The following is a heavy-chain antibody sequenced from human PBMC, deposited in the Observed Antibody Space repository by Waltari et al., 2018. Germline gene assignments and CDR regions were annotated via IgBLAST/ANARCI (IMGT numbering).Heavy chain of an antibody. J-gene: IGHJ4*02. CDR3: ARKGGRGYPYGPFYYDY. CDR2: INIDGGYI. CDR1: GFDFGDYW. Sequence: EVQLVESGGGLVQPGESLRLSCAASGFDFGDYWMHWVRQSPGKGLEGVSRINIDGGYISYADSGKGRFTISRDNAKNRVFLQLNSVRGEDTAVYYCARKGGRGYPYGPFYYDYWGQGTLVTVSS. V-gene: IGHV3-74*01. D-gene: IGHD5-18*01.